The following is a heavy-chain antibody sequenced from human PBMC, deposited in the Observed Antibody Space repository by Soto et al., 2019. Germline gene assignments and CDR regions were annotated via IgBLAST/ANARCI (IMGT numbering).Heavy chain of an antibody. CDR2: IKQDGSEK. J-gene: IGHJ4*02. Sequence: LRLSCAASGFTFSLYWMSWVRQAPGKGLEWVANIKQDGSEKYYVDSVKGRFTISRDNAKNSLYLQMNSLRAEDTALYCCARDPSYDRGPDFGSWGQGTLVTVSS. V-gene: IGHV3-7*01. CDR1: GFTFSLYW. CDR3: ARDPSYDRGPDFGS. D-gene: IGHD3-22*01.